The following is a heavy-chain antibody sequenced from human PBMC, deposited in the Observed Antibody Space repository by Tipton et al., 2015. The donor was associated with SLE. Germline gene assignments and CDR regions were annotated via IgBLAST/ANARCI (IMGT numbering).Heavy chain of an antibody. CDR2: IYAGGKT. V-gene: IGHV3-53*05. D-gene: IGHD4-11*01. J-gene: IGHJ2*01. CDR3: ARDGWSADYSWDFGL. Sequence: SLRLSCAASGFTVTSNYMSWVRQAPGKGLEWVSLIYAGGKTFYADSVKGRFTISRDNSKNSLYLQMNSLRAEDTAVYFCARDGWSADYSWDFGLCGRGILVTFSS. CDR1: GFTVTSNY.